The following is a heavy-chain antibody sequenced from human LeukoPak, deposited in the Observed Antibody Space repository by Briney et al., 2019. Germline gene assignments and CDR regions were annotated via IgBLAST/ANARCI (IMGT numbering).Heavy chain of an antibody. CDR2: VGHSGSA. CDR1: GGSMNINNYY. Sequence: PSETLSLTCTVSGGSMNINNYYWAWIRQPPGKGLEWLGDVGHSGSADYNPSLKSRVTVSADPSKTQFSLKLTSVTATDTAVYYCATRGDYSDTSGNSYDALDIWGQGTMVTVSS. D-gene: IGHD3-22*01. V-gene: IGHV4-39*07. J-gene: IGHJ3*02. CDR3: ATRGDYSDTSGNSYDALDI.